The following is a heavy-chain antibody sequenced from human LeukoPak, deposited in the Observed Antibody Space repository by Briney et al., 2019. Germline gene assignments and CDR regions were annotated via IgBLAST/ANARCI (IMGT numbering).Heavy chain of an antibody. CDR3: ARAGYNYGFFNLDY. CDR2: IYTSGST. J-gene: IGHJ4*02. CDR1: GGSISSYY. Sequence: SETLSLTCTVSGGSISSYYWSWIRQPAGKGLEWIGRIYTSGSTNYNPSLKSRVTMSVDTSKNQFSLKVSSVTAADTALYYCARAGYNYGFFNLDYWGQGTLVTVSS. V-gene: IGHV4-4*07. D-gene: IGHD5-18*01.